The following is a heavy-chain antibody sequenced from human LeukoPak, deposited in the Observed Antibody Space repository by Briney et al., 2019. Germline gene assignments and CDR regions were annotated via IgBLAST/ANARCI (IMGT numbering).Heavy chain of an antibody. D-gene: IGHD2-15*01. J-gene: IGHJ4*02. Sequence: PGGSLRLSCAASGFXFSSYSINWVRQAPGKGLEWASSISSSSSYIYYADSVKGRFTISRDNAKNSLYLQMNSLRAEDTAVYYCARDCRMVVVATSLDYWGQGTLVTVSS. V-gene: IGHV3-21*01. CDR2: ISSSSSYI. CDR3: ARDCRMVVVATSLDY. CDR1: GFXFSSYS.